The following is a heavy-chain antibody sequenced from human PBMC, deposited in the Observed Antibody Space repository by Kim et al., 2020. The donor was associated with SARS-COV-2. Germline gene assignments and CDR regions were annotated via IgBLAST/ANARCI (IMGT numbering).Heavy chain of an antibody. J-gene: IGHJ3*02. D-gene: IGHD3-16*01. CDR2: IYRGGST. CDR1: GFTVSSNY. V-gene: IGHV3-53*04. Sequence: GGSLRLSCAASGFTVSSNYMSWVRQAPGKGLEWVSVIYRGGSTFYADSVKGRFTISRHNSKNTLYLQMNSLRAEDTAVYYCARDRGGDAFDIWGQGTMVTVSS. CDR3: ARDRGGDAFDI.